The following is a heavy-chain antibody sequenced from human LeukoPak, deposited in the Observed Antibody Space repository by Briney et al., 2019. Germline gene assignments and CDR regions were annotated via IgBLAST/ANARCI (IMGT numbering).Heavy chain of an antibody. CDR2: FFYGGST. CDR3: ASGYYYYMDV. V-gene: IGHV4-59*08. Sequence: SETLSLTCTISGGPISTSYWSWIRQPPGKGLEWIGYFFYGGSTKYNPSLKSRVTISADTSNNQFSLELSSVTAADTAVYYCASGYYYYMDVWGTGTTVIVSS. J-gene: IGHJ6*03. CDR1: GGPISTSY.